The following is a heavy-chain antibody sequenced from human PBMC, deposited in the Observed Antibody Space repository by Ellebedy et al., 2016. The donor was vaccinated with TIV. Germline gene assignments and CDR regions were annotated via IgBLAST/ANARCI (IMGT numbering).Heavy chain of an antibody. CDR3: ATGGPTTPFAFDI. CDR1: GYTFTSYG. Sequence: ASVKVSCKASGYTFTSYGISWVRQAPGQGLEWMGWINPNSGGTNYAQTFQGRVTMTRDTSISTAYMELSRLRSDDTAVYYCATGGPTTPFAFDIWGQGTMVTVSS. V-gene: IGHV1-2*02. J-gene: IGHJ3*02. CDR2: INPNSGGT. D-gene: IGHD1-14*01.